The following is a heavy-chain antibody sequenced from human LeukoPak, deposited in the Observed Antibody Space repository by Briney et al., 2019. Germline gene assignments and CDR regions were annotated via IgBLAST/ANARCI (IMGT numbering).Heavy chain of an antibody. Sequence: ASVKVSCKASGYTFNSSYMHWVRQAPGQGLEWMGIINPSDDSTRYAQKFQGRVTMTKDTSTNTVYMHLSSLSSDDTAVYYCARAYYESSAYRHAVYFDYWXXXXXVTXSS. V-gene: IGHV1-46*02. CDR2: INPSDDST. D-gene: IGHD3-22*01. CDR3: ARAYYESSAYRHAVYFDY. CDR1: GYTFNSSY. J-gene: IGHJ4*01.